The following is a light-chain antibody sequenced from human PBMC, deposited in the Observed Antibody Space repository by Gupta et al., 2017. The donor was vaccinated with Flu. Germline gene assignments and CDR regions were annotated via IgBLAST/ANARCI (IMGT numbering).Light chain of an antibody. J-gene: IGKJ2*01. CDR3: QQRSNWPPWYT. V-gene: IGKV3-11*01. Sequence: RATLSCRASQSVSSYLAWYQQKPGQAPRLLIYDASNRATGIPARFSGSGSGTDFTLTISSLEPEDFAVYYCQQRSNWPPWYTFGQGTKLEIK. CDR2: DAS. CDR1: QSVSSY.